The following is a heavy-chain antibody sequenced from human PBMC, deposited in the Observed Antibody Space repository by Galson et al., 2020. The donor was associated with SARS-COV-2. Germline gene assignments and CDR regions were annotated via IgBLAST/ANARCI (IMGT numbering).Heavy chain of an antibody. Sequence: SETLSLTCTVSGGSISSYYWSWIRQPPGKGLEWIGYIYYSGSTNYNPSLKSRVTISVDTSKNQFSLKLSSVTAADTAVYYCARGTGAEYSSSESVEYFDYWGQGTLVTVSS. J-gene: IGHJ4*02. CDR1: GGSISSYY. V-gene: IGHV4-59*01. CDR3: ARGTGAEYSSSESVEYFDY. D-gene: IGHD6-13*01. CDR2: IYYSGST.